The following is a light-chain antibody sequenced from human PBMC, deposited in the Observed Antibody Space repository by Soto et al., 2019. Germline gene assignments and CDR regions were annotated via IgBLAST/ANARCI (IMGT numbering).Light chain of an antibody. CDR2: DAS. Sequence: EIVLTQSPATLSLSPGERATLSCRASQSISSYLAWYQQKPGHTPRLLIYDASNRATGIPARFSGSGSGTDFTLTISSLEPEDFAVYYCQQRTNSPVTFGPGTTVDVK. J-gene: IGKJ3*01. V-gene: IGKV3-11*01. CDR1: QSISSY. CDR3: QQRTNSPVT.